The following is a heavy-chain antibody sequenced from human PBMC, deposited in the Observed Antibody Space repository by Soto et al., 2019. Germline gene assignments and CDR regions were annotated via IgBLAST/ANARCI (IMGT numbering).Heavy chain of an antibody. CDR2: ISYDGNNK. CDR1: GFSFRTNA. CDR3: ATKMGPRWELLKLKGDY. D-gene: IGHD2-15*01. V-gene: IGHV3-30*04. J-gene: IGHJ4*02. Sequence: QVQLVDSGGGVVQPGRSLRLSCAASGFSFRTNAMHWVRQPPGKGLEWVAVISYDGNNKYYADSVKGRFTISRDNSKDSLYLQMNSLRAEDTAVYYCATKMGPRWELLKLKGDYWGQGTLVSVSS.